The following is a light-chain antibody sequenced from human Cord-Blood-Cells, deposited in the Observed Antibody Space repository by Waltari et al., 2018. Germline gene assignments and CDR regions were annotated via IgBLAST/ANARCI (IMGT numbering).Light chain of an antibody. Sequence: QSALTQPRSVSGSPGQSVTISCTGTSSDVGGYNYVSWYQQHTGKAPKLMIYDVSKRPVGVPDRFSGSKSGNTASLTISWLQAEDEADYYCCSYAGSYTYVFGTGTKVTVL. CDR3: CSYAGSYTYV. J-gene: IGLJ1*01. V-gene: IGLV2-11*01. CDR2: DVS. CDR1: SSDVGGYNY.